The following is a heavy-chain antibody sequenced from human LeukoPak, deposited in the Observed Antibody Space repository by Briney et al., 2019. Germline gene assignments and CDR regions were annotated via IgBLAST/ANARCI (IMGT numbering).Heavy chain of an antibody. CDR2: IYYSGST. J-gene: IGHJ5*02. CDR3: ARSLCPGKNGSGSSCHWFDP. Sequence: SETLSLTRTVSGGSISSYYWSWIRQPPGKGLEWIGYIYYSGSTNYNPSLKSRVTISVDTSKNQFSLKLSSVTAADTAVYYCARSLCPGKNGSGSSCHWFDPWGQGTLVTVSS. V-gene: IGHV4-59*08. CDR1: GGSISSYY. D-gene: IGHD3-10*01.